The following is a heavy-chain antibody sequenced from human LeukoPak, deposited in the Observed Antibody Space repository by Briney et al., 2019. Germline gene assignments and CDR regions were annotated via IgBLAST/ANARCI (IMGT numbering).Heavy chain of an antibody. Sequence: GGSLRLSCTASGFTFGDYAMSWVRQAPGKGLEWIGFIRSKGYGGTTEYAASVKGRFTISRDDSKSIAYLQMDSLKTEDTAVYYCTRDLNWSFDYWGQGTLVTVSS. CDR2: IRSKGYGGTT. J-gene: IGHJ4*02. CDR3: TRDLNWSFDY. V-gene: IGHV3-49*04. CDR1: GFTFGDYA. D-gene: IGHD1-1*01.